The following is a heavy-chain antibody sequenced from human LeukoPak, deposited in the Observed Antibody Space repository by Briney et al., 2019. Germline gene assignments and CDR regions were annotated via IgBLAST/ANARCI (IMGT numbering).Heavy chain of an antibody. Sequence: PSETLSLTCAVYGWSFNDYYWNWVRQPPGKGLEWIGEINARGDTNYNPSLKSRVTISVDSSKNQCSLTLTSMIAADTAIYYCARGQVPAARGYNWFDPWGQGTLVTVSS. V-gene: IGHV4-34*01. CDR1: GWSFNDYY. CDR2: INARGDT. CDR3: ARGQVPAARGYNWFDP. D-gene: IGHD2-2*01. J-gene: IGHJ5*02.